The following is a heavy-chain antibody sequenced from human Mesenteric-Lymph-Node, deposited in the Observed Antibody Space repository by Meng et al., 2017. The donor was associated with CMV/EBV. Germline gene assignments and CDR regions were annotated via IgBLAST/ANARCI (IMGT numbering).Heavy chain of an antibody. CDR2: SKSDSDGETT. V-gene: IGHV3-15*01. CDR1: GFTFSNIW. CDR3: STCYLGALEY. J-gene: IGHJ4*02. Sequence: SCAASGFTFSNIWMSWVRQAPGKGLEWVGRSKSDSDGETTDYSAPVTGRFTISRDDSRNTLYLQMNSLTTEDTAVYYCSTCYLGALEYWGQGTLVTVSS. D-gene: IGHD3-16*01.